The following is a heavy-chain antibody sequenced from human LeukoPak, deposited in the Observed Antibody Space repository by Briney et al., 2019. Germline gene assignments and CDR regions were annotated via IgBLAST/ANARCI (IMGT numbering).Heavy chain of an antibody. J-gene: IGHJ6*02. CDR2: ISSSGSTI. CDR3: ARGGGMDV. V-gene: IGHV3-48*03. Sequence: GGSLRLSCAATGFTFSSYETNGVRHATGKGLEWVSYISSSGSTIDYADSVKDRFTIFRENAKYELYLQMNSLRGEDTGVYYCARGGGMDVWGQGTTVSVFS. CDR1: GFTFSSYE.